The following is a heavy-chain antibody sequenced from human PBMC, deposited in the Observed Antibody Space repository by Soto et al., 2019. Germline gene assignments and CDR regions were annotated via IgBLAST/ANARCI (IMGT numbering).Heavy chain of an antibody. CDR1: GFTFSNAW. CDR2: IKSKTDGGTT. V-gene: IGHV3-15*01. J-gene: IGHJ6*02. D-gene: IGHD3-22*01. CDR3: TTEDSSGYPPAHGMDV. Sequence: GGSLRLSCAASGFTFSNAWMSWVRQAPGKGLEWVGRIKSKTDGGTTDYAAPVKGRFTISRDDSKNTLYLQMNSLKTEDTAVYYCTTEDSSGYPPAHGMDVWGQGTTVTVPS.